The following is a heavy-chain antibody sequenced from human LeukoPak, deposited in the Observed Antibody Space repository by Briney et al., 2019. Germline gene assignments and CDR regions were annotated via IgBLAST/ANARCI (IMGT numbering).Heavy chain of an antibody. CDR1: GYTFTSYA. V-gene: IGHV1-3*01. CDR3: AREAESPFSLAARPGYYYYMDV. J-gene: IGHJ6*03. D-gene: IGHD6-6*01. CDR2: INAGSGNT. Sequence: ASVKVSCKASGYTFTSYAMHWVRQAPGQRLEWMGWINAGSGNTKYSQKFQGRVTITTDESTSTAYMELSSLRSEDTAVYYCAREAESPFSLAARPGYYYYMDVWGKGTTVTVSS.